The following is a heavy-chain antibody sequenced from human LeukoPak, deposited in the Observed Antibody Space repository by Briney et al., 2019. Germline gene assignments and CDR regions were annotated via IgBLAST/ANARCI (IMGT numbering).Heavy chain of an antibody. V-gene: IGHV3-53*01. Sequence: GGSLRLSCAASGFTVSSNYMSWVRQAPGKGLEWVSVIYSDGSTYYADSVKGRFTVSRDNSKSTLYLQLNSLRVEDTAVYYCAKVDGVRAAPGRGRVDSWGQGTLVTVSS. CDR2: IYSDGST. D-gene: IGHD6-13*01. CDR1: GFTVSSNY. J-gene: IGHJ4*02. CDR3: AKVDGVRAAPGRGRVDS.